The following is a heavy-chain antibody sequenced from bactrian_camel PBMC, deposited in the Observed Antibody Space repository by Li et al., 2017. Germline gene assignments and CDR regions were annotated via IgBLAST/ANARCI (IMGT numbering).Heavy chain of an antibody. V-gene: IGHV3S40*01. CDR3: AARYQGGFGLGGLCTDVLGDFPY. J-gene: IGHJ4*01. D-gene: IGHD5*01. Sequence: VQLVESGGGSVQPGGSLRLSCAASGFIFTNYDMNWVRQAPGKGLEWVSGILTSGDTHYDYSVMGRFTISLDRAKKTLYLQMNSLKLDDTAMYYCAARYQGGFGLGGLCTDVLGDFPYWGQGTQVTVSS. CDR1: GFIFTNYD. CDR2: ILTSGDT.